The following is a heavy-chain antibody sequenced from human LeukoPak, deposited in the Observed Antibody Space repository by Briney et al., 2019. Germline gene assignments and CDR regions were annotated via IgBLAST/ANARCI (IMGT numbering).Heavy chain of an antibody. D-gene: IGHD4-23*01. V-gene: IGHV4-59*08. CDR3: ARMAYGGSYAFDI. CDR1: GGSFSSYY. J-gene: IGHJ3*02. Sequence: PSETLSLTCTVSGGSFSSYYWSWIRQPPGKGLEWIGYIYYSGGTNYNPSLKSRVTISVDTSKNQFSLKLSSVTAPNTAMYYCARMAYGGSYAFDIWGQGTMVTVSS. CDR2: IYYSGGT.